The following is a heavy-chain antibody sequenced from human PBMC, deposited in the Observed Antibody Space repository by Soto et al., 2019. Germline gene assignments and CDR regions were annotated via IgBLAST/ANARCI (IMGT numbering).Heavy chain of an antibody. CDR3: ARDGCSGGSCYSDY. Sequence: SETLSLTCTVSGGSISSGGYYWSWIRQHPGKGLEWIGYIYSSGSTYYNPSLKSRVTISVDTSKNQFSLKLSSVTAADTAVYYCARDGCSGGSCYSDYWGQGTLVTVSS. CDR2: IYSSGST. D-gene: IGHD2-15*01. V-gene: IGHV4-31*03. J-gene: IGHJ4*02. CDR1: GGSISSGGYY.